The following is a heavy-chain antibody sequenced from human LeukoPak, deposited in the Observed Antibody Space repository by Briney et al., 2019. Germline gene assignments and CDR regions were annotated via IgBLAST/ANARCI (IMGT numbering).Heavy chain of an antibody. CDR2: INHSGST. J-gene: IGHJ4*02. CDR1: GGSFSGYY. CDR3: ASWLQGLGYYYDSSGYFDY. D-gene: IGHD3-22*01. Sequence: PSETLSLTCAVYGGSFSGYYWSWIRQPPGKGLEWIGEINHSGSTNYNPSLKSRVTISVDTSKNQFSLKLSSVTAADTAVYYCASWLQGLGYYYDSSGYFDYWGQGTLVTVSS. V-gene: IGHV4-34*01.